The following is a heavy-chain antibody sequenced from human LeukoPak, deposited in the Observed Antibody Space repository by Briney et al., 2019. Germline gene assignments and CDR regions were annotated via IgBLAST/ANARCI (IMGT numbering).Heavy chain of an antibody. CDR1: GSRFTSYW. J-gene: IGHJ4*02. CDR2: IYPGGWDN. CDR3: ARQIDYGDPLDY. Sequence: GEALETSFKGPGSRFTSYWIGWGRPVPGKGVGGMGSIYPGGWDNRYSPSFRGQVTISAAKSISTAYLQWSSLKASDTAMYYCARQIDYGDPLDYWGQGTLVTVSS. V-gene: IGHV5-51*01. D-gene: IGHD4-17*01.